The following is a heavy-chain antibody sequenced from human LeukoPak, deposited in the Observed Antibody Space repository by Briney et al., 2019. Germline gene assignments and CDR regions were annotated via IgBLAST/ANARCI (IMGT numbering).Heavy chain of an antibody. V-gene: IGHV4-61*05. CDR1: GCSISSSSYY. J-gene: IGHJ4*02. CDR3: ARSPYYYDSSASDY. Sequence: SETLSPTCTVSGCSISSSSYYWGWIRQPPGKGLEWIGYIYYSGSTNYNPSLKSPVTISVDKSNDQFSVKLSSFTASDPAVYYCARSPYYYDSSASDYWGQGTLVTVSP. D-gene: IGHD3-22*01. CDR2: IYYSGST.